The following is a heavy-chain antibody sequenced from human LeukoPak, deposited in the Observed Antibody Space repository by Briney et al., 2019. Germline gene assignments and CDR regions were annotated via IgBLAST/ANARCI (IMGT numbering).Heavy chain of an antibody. Sequence: GGSLRLSCAASGFTFSSYAMSWVRQAPGKGLEWVSAISGSGGSTYYADSVKGRFTISRDNSKDTLYLQMDSLRAEDTAVYYCARDPYSSSYYYFDYWGRGTLVTVSS. V-gene: IGHV3-23*01. CDR2: ISGSGGST. CDR1: GFTFSSYA. J-gene: IGHJ4*02. D-gene: IGHD6-13*01. CDR3: ARDPYSSSYYYFDY.